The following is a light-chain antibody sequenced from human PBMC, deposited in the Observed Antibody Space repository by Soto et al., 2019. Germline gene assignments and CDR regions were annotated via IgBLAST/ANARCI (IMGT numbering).Light chain of an antibody. CDR3: MQAVQTPFT. Sequence: DIVMTQSPLSLPVTPGEPASISCRSSQSLLHSNGYIYLDWYLQKPGQSPQLLIYLGSNRASGVPDRFSGSGSGTDFTLKISRVEAEDVGVYYCMQAVQTPFTFGPGTKVDIK. J-gene: IGKJ3*01. CDR2: LGS. V-gene: IGKV2-28*01. CDR1: QSLLHSNGYIY.